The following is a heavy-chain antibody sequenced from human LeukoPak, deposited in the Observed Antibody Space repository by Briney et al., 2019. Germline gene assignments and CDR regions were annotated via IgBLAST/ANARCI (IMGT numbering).Heavy chain of an antibody. Sequence: PSETLSLTCTVSGGSISSSSYYWGWIRQPPGKGLEWIGSIYYSGSTYYNPSLKSRVTISVDTSKNQFSLNLSSVTAADTAVYYCARDGDDFWSGPYYYYYMDVWGKGTTVTVSS. V-gene: IGHV4-39*07. CDR1: GGSISSSSYY. D-gene: IGHD3-3*01. CDR3: ARDGDDFWSGPYYYYYMDV. CDR2: IYYSGST. J-gene: IGHJ6*03.